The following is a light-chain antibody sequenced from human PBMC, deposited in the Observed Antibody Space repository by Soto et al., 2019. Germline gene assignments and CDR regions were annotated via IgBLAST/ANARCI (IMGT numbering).Light chain of an antibody. CDR3: QQYGSSPRT. V-gene: IGKV1-39*01. Sequence: DIQMTQSPSSLSASVGDRVTITCRASQSIRSHLNWYQQKPGKAPNLLIFAASTLHSGVPSRFSGSGSGTDLTLTISRLEPEDFAVYYCQQYGSSPRTFGQGTKVDI. CDR1: QSIRSH. J-gene: IGKJ1*01. CDR2: AAS.